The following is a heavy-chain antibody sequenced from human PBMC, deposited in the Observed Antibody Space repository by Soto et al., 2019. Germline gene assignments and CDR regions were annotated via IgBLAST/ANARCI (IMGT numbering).Heavy chain of an antibody. J-gene: IGHJ4*02. V-gene: IGHV3-66*01. Sequence: PGGSLRLSCAAYGFTVSTKYMCCVRQAPGKGLDWVSVIYSGGSTFYADSVRGRFTLSRDNSNNTVNVQMNSLRAEDTAVYYCARDTWDEEYWGQGALVNVAS. CDR3: ARDTWDEEY. CDR2: IYSGGST. D-gene: IGHD1-26*01. CDR1: GFTVSTKY.